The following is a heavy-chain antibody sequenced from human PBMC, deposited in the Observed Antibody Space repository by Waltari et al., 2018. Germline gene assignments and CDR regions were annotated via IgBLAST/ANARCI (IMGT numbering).Heavy chain of an antibody. J-gene: IGHJ3*02. CDR1: GYTFTAYG. D-gene: IGHD3-3*01. V-gene: IGHV1-18*04. Sequence: QVQLVQSGPETKRPGASVKVSCKASGYTFTAYGLSWVRQAPGQGLGWRGWIRAPSDKTNSAQKFQDRVTMTTDTTTSTAYMELRSLRSDDTAVYYCARRFIGAFDIWGQGTMVTVSS. CDR3: ARRFIGAFDI. CDR2: IRAPSDKT.